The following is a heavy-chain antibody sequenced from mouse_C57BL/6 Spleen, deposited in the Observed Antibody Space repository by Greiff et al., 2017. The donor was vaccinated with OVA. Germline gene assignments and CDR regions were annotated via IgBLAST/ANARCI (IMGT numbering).Heavy chain of an antibody. CDR1: GYTFTGYW. D-gene: IGHD2-5*01. J-gene: IGHJ3*01. CDR2: ILPGSGST. Sequence: VQLQPSGAELMKPGASVKLSCKATGYTFTGYWIEWVKQRPGHGLEWIGEILPGSGSTNYNEKFKGKATFTADTSSNTAYMQLSGLTTEDSAIYYCARAYSNYLGFFAYWGQGTLVTVSA. CDR3: ARAYSNYLGFFAY. V-gene: IGHV1-9*01.